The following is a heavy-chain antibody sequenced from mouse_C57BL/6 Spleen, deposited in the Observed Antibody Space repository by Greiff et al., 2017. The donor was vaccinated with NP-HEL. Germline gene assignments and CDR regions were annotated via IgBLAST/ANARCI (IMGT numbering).Heavy chain of an antibody. J-gene: IGHJ2*01. D-gene: IGHD4-1*01. V-gene: IGHV1-26*01. CDR1: GYTFTDYY. Sequence: EVQLQQSGPELVKPGASVKISCKASGYTFTDYYMNWVKQSPGKSLEWIGDINPNNGGTSYNQKFKGKATLTVDKSSSTAYMELRSLTSEDSAVDYCARSDWEDWGQGTTLTVSS. CDR2: INPNNGGT. CDR3: ARSDWED.